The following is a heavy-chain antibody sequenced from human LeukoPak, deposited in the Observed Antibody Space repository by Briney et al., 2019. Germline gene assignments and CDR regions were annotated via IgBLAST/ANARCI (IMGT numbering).Heavy chain of an antibody. D-gene: IGHD6-13*01. CDR3: AKSKKQPKADYFDY. CDR2: ISGSGGST. Sequence: GGSLRLSCAASGFTVSSSYMTWVRQAPGKGLEWVSAISGSGGSTYYADSVKGRFTISRDNSKNTLYLQMNSLRAEDTAVYYCAKSKKQPKADYFDYWGQGTLVTVSS. V-gene: IGHV3-23*01. CDR1: GFTVSSSY. J-gene: IGHJ4*02.